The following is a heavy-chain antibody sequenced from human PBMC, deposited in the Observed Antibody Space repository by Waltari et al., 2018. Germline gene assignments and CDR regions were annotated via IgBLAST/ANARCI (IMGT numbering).Heavy chain of an antibody. D-gene: IGHD5-12*01. J-gene: IGHJ4*02. V-gene: IGHV1-8*03. Sequence: QMQLVQSGAEVKKPGASVKVSCKASGYTFTSYDLNWVRQATGQGLEWMGWMNPNSGNSGYAQKFQGRVTITTNNSISTAYMELSNLRSEDTAVYYCARAPVGGYDFGVDFWGQGTLVTVSS. CDR2: MNPNSGNS. CDR3: ARAPVGGYDFGVDF. CDR1: GYTFTSYD.